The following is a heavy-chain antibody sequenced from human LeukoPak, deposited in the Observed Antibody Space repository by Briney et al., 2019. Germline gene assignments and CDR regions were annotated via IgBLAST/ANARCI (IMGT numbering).Heavy chain of an antibody. Sequence: SETLSLTCTVPGGPISSYYWSWIRQPPGGGLEWIGTISYTGNSYYNSSLKSRLTISVDTSKTQFSMRLSSVTAADTAVYYCARHFGYDDTSDYQGVPDHWGQGSLVTVSS. CDR3: ARHFGYDDTSDYQGVPDH. J-gene: IGHJ4*02. CDR1: GGPISSYY. V-gene: IGHV4-39*01. D-gene: IGHD3-22*01. CDR2: ISYTGNS.